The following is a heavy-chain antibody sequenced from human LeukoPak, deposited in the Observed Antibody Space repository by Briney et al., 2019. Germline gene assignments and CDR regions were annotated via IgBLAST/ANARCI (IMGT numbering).Heavy chain of an antibody. CDR1: GITLSKYG. V-gene: IGHV3-23*01. Sequence: GGSLRLSCVVSGITLSKYGMSWVRQAPGKGLEWVSGISERGGSTNYADSVKGRFIISRDTSKNTVYLQMNSLRVEDTAVYFCAKRGIVIRAVIIIGFHKEAYYFDYWGQGILVTVSS. J-gene: IGHJ4*02. D-gene: IGHD3-10*01. CDR2: ISERGGST. CDR3: AKRGIVIRAVIIIGFHKEAYYFDY.